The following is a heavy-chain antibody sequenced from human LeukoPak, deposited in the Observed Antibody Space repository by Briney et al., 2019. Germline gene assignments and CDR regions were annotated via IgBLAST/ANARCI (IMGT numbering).Heavy chain of an antibody. CDR1: GGSFSDYY. Sequence: PVTLSLTCAVYGGSFSDYYWSWIRQPPGKGLEWIGEINHSGSTNYNPSLKSRVTISVDTSKNQFSLKLSSVTAADTAVYYCARVPYYYDSSGYYYSFDYWGQGTLVTVSS. J-gene: IGHJ4*02. CDR2: INHSGST. CDR3: ARVPYYYDSSGYYYSFDY. V-gene: IGHV4-34*01. D-gene: IGHD3-22*01.